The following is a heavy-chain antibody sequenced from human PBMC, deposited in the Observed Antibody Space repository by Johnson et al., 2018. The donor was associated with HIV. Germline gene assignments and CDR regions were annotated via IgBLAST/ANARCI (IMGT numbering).Heavy chain of an antibody. J-gene: IGHJ3*01. V-gene: IGHV3-66*01. CDR3: ARGCRDGYTCDAFDV. D-gene: IGHD5-24*01. CDR2: IYSGGST. Sequence: VQLVESGGGLVQPGGSLKLSCAASGLTFSDSAMHWVRQAPGKGLEWVSVIYSGGSTYYADSVTGRFTISRDNSKNTLYLQMNSLRAEDTAVYFCARGCRDGYTCDAFDVWGQGTRVTVSS. CDR1: GLTFSDSA.